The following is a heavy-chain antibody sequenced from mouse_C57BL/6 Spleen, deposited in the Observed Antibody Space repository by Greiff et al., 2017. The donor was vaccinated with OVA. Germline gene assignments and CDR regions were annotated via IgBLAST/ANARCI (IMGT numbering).Heavy chain of an antibody. J-gene: IGHJ2*01. V-gene: IGHV1-15*01. Sequence: QVQLKESGAELVRPGASVTLSCKASGYTFTDYEMHWVKQTPVHGLEWIGAIDPETGGTAYNQKFKGKAILTADKSSSTAYMELRSLTSEDSAVYYCTRSYYGSNDYWGQGTTLTVSS. D-gene: IGHD1-1*01. CDR2: IDPETGGT. CDR1: GYTFTDYE. CDR3: TRSYYGSNDY.